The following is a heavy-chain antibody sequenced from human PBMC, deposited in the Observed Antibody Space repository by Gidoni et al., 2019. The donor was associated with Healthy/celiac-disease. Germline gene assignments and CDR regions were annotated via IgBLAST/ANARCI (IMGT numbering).Heavy chain of an antibody. CDR1: GFTFSSYA. CDR2: IRGSGCST. V-gene: IGHV3-23*01. J-gene: IGHJ4*02. Sequence: EVQLLESGGGLVQPGGSLRLSCAASGFTFSSYAMSWVRQAPGKGLEWVSAIRGSGCSTYYADSVKGRFTISRDNSKNTLYLQMNSLRAEDTAVYYCAKGPATVTTSGRFDYWGQGTLVTVSS. CDR3: AKGPATVTTSGRFDY. D-gene: IGHD4-17*01.